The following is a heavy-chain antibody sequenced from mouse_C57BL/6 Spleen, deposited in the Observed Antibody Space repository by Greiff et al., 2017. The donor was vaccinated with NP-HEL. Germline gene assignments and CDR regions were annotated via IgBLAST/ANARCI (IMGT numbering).Heavy chain of an antibody. Sequence: VQLQQSGPELVKPGASVKIPCKASGYAFSSSWMNWVKQRPGKGLEWIGRIYPGDGDTNYNGKFKGKATLTADKSSSTAYMQLSSLTSEDSAVYFCARGGDYWGQGTTLTVSS. J-gene: IGHJ2*01. CDR2: IYPGDGDT. CDR1: GYAFSSSW. CDR3: ARGGDY. V-gene: IGHV1-82*01.